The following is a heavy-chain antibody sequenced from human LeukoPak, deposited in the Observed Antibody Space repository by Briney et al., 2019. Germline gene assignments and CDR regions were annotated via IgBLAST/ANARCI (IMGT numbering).Heavy chain of an antibody. CDR2: IYSGGST. CDR1: GFTVSSNY. D-gene: IGHD5-12*01. CDR3: ARDALGYGGQNYGMDV. V-gene: IGHV3-53*01. J-gene: IGHJ6*04. Sequence: GGSLRLSCAASGFTVSSNYMSWVRQAPGKGLEWVLVIYSGGSTYYADSVKGRFTISRDNSKNTLYLQMNSLRAEDTAVYYCARDALGYGGQNYGMDVWGKGTTVTVSS.